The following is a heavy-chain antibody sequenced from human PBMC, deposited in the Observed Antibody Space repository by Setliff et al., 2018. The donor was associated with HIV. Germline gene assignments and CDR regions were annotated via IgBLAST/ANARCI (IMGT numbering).Heavy chain of an antibody. D-gene: IGHD6-6*01. V-gene: IGHV3-23*01. CDR1: GFTFSSYA. Sequence: LRLSCAASGFTFSSYAMSWVCQAPGKGLEWVSGISGSGGSTYYADSVKGRFTISRDNSKNTLYLQMNSLRAEDTAVYYCAKQYSMYYYYYMDVWGKGTTVTVSS. CDR3: AKQYSMYYYYYMDV. CDR2: ISGSGGST. J-gene: IGHJ6*03.